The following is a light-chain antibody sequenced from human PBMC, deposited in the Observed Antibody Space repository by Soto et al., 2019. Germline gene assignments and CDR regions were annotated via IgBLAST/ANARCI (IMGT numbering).Light chain of an antibody. J-gene: IGKJ1*01. V-gene: IGKV3-20*01. CDR3: QQYGSSGT. Sequence: IVMTQSPATLSVSPGERATLSCRASQSVSSNLAWYQQNPGQAPRLLIYGASNRATGIPDRFSGSGSGTDFTLTISRLEPEDFAVYYCQQYGSSGTFGQGTKVDVK. CDR2: GAS. CDR1: QSVSSN.